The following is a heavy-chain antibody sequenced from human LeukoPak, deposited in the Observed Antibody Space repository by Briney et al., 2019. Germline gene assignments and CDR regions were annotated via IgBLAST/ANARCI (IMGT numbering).Heavy chain of an antibody. J-gene: IGHJ4*02. CDR2: IRYDGSNK. Sequence: GGSLRLSCAASGFTFSSYGMHWVRQAPGKGLEWVAFIRYDGSNKYYADSVKGRFTISRDNSKNTLYLQMNSLRAEDTAVYYCAKFGVVPAPLDHYDNWGQGTLVTVSS. V-gene: IGHV3-30*02. CDR3: AKFGVVPAPLDHYDN. D-gene: IGHD2-2*01. CDR1: GFTFSSYG.